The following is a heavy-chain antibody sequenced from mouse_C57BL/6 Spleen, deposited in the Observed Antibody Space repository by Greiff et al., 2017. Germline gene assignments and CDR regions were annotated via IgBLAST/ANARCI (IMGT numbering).Heavy chain of an antibody. D-gene: IGHD3-2*02. CDR2: ISDGGSYT. V-gene: IGHV5-4*01. CDR1: GFTFSSYA. J-gene: IGHJ3*01. CDR3: ARDPRTAQAPWFAY. Sequence: EVKLMESGGGLVKPGGSLKLSCAASGFTFSSYAMSWVRQTPEKRLEWVATISDGGSYTYYPDNVKGRFTISRDNAKNNLYLQMSHLKSEDTAMYYCARDPRTAQAPWFAYWGQGTLVTGSA.